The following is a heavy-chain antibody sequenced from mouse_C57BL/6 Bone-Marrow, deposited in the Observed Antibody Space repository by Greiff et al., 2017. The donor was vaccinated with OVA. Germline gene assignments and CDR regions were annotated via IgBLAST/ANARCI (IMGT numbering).Heavy chain of an antibody. V-gene: IGHV10-3*01. CDR2: IRSKSSNYAT. D-gene: IGHD2-4*01. CDR1: GFTFNTYA. J-gene: IGHJ3*01. CDR3: VRERSYYDYDGGFAY. Sequence: EVQGVESGGGLVQPKGSLKLSCAASGFTFNTYAMHWVRQAPGKGLEWVARIRSKSSNYATYYADSVKDRFTISRDDSQSMLYLQMNNLKTEDTAMYYCVRERSYYDYDGGFAYWGQGTLVTVSA.